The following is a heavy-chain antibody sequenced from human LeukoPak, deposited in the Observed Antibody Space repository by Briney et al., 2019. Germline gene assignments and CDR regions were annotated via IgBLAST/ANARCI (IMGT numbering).Heavy chain of an antibody. CDR2: INHSGST. V-gene: IGHV4-34*01. CDR1: GGSFSGYY. D-gene: IGHD6-13*01. CDR3: ARGVLYSSSWYEVGGYWLDP. Sequence: SETLSLTCAVYGGSFSGYYWSWIRQPPGKGLEWIGEINHSGSTNYNPSLKSRVTISVDTSKNQFSLKLSSVTAADTAVYYCARGVLYSSSWYEVGGYWLDPWGQGTLVTVSS. J-gene: IGHJ5*02.